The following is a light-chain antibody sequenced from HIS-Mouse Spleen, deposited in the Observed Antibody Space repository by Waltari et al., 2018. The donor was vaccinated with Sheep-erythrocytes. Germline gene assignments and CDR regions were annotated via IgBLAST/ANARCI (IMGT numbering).Light chain of an antibody. Sequence: DIVMTQSPLSLPVTPGEPASISCSSSQSLLHSNGYNYLDWYLQKPGQSPQLLIYLGSNRASGVPDRFSGGGSGTDFTLKISRVEAEDVGVYYCMQALQTPIFTFGPGTKVDIK. J-gene: IGKJ3*01. V-gene: IGKV2-28*01. CDR2: LGS. CDR3: MQALQTPIFT. CDR1: QSLLHSNGYNY.